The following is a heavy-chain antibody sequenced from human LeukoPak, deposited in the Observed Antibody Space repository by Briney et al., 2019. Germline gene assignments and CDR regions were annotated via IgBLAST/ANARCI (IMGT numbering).Heavy chain of an antibody. D-gene: IGHD6-6*01. Sequence: PSETLSLTCTVSGGSISSYYWSWIRQPPGKGLEWIGYIYYSGSTNYNPSLKSRVTISADTSKNQFSLKLSSVTAADTAVYYCARHGKGSSNYYYMDVWGKGTTVTVSS. V-gene: IGHV4-59*08. J-gene: IGHJ6*03. CDR3: ARHGKGSSNYYYMDV. CDR2: IYYSGST. CDR1: GGSISSYY.